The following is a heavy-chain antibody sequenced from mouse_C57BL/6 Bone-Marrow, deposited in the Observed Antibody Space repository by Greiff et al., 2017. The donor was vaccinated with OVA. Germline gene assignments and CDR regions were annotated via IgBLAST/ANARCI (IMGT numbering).Heavy chain of an antibody. Sequence: EVQVVESGGGLVQPGASLRLSCAASGFTFTDYYMSWVRQPPGKAPEWLALIRNKANGYTTDYTASVTGRLTISRDNSQNIIYLQKNTLRAEDSATYYCVKATVEGYYFDYWGQGTTLTVSS. J-gene: IGHJ2*01. D-gene: IGHD1-1*01. CDR2: IRNKANGYTT. V-gene: IGHV7-4*01. CDR1: GFTFTDYY. CDR3: VKATVEGYYFDY.